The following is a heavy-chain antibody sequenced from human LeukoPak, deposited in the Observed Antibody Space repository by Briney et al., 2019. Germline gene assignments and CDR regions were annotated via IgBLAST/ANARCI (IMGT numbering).Heavy chain of an antibody. V-gene: IGHV1-18*01. J-gene: IGHJ4*02. D-gene: IGHD3-10*01. Sequence: ASVKVSCKASGYTFTSYGISWVRQAPGQGLEWMGWISAYNGNTNYAQKLQGRVTMTTDTSTSTAYMELRSPRSDDTAVYYCARDTMVRGVIIPHFDYWGQGTLVTVSS. CDR1: GYTFTSYG. CDR3: ARDTMVRGVIIPHFDY. CDR2: ISAYNGNT.